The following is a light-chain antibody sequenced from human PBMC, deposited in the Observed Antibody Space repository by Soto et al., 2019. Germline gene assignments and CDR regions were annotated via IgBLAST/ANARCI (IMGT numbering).Light chain of an antibody. Sequence: QSALTQPPSASGSPGQSVAISCSGTSSDVGGYNYVSWYQQHPGKAPKLMIYDVNKRPSGVPDRFSGSKSGNTASLTVSGLQAEDEADYYCISYAGSNKPAFGGGTKLTAL. V-gene: IGLV2-8*01. J-gene: IGLJ2*01. CDR2: DVN. CDR1: SSDVGGYNY. CDR3: ISYAGSNKPA.